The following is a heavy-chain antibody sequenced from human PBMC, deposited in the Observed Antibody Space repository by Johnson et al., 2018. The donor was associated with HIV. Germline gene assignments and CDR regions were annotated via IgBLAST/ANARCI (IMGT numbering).Heavy chain of an antibody. CDR3: ARDFGLFLGKYDAFDI. V-gene: IGHV3-30*02. CDR2: IRYDGSNK. J-gene: IGHJ3*02. CDR1: GFTFSSYG. D-gene: IGHD7-27*01. Sequence: QVQLVESGGGVVQPWGSLRLSCAASGFTFSSYGMHWVRQAPGKGLEWVAFIRYDGSNKYYADSVKGRFTISRDNSKNTLYLQINSLRAEDTAVYYCARDFGLFLGKYDAFDIWGQGTMVIVSS.